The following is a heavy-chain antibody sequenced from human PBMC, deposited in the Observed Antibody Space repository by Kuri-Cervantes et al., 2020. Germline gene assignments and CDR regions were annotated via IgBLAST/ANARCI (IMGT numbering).Heavy chain of an antibody. Sequence: GSLRLSCAVSGGSISSSNWWSWVRQPPGKGLEWIGEIYHSGSTNYNPSLKSRVTISVDRSKNQFSLKLSSVTAADTAVYYCARGRYCSGGSCSGGADYWGQGTLVTVSS. D-gene: IGHD2-15*01. CDR3: ARGRYCSGGSCSGGADY. J-gene: IGHJ4*02. CDR1: GGSISSSNW. CDR2: IYHSGST. V-gene: IGHV4-4*02.